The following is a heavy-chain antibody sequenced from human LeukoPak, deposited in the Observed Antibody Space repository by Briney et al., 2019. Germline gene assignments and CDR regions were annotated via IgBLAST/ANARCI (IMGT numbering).Heavy chain of an antibody. CDR1: GFTFRNYC. J-gene: IGHJ4*02. Sequence: GGPLRLSCAASGFTFRNYCMGWARHAPGKRLEGVTNMNLDGSEKYYADSVKGRFPLPRDNARHSVYLQMATLRGGDTAVYYCARDPVEWELLLDYWGQGTLVTVSS. D-gene: IGHD1-26*01. CDR3: ARDPVEWELLLDY. V-gene: IGHV3-7*01. CDR2: MNLDGSEK.